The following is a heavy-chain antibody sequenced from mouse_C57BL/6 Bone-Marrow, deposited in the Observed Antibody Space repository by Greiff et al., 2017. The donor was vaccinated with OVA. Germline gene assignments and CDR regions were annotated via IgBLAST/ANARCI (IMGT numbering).Heavy chain of an antibody. Sequence: QVQLQQSGAELVRPGTSVKLSCKASGYTFTNYWIGWVKQRPGHGLEWIGGIYPGGGYTNYNEKFKGKATLTADKSSSTAYMQFSSQTSEDSSIYYCARDGGSYYYDYWGQGTTLTVSS. CDR1: GYTFTNYW. J-gene: IGHJ2*01. CDR3: ARDGGSYYYDY. V-gene: IGHV1-63*01. CDR2: IYPGGGYT.